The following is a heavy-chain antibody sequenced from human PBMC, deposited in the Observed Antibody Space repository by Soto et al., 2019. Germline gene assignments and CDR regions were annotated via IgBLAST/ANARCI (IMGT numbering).Heavy chain of an antibody. CDR2: ISGSGGTT. D-gene: IGHD6-6*01. CDR1: GFTFSSYA. J-gene: IGHJ6*02. Sequence: GGSLRLSCAASGFTFSSYAMSWIRQAPGKGLEWVSSISGSGGTTYYADSVKGRFTISRDNSKNTLYLQMNSLRAEATAVYFCSKAFARRSFYNYYCMDCWGQGTTVTVSS. V-gene: IGHV3-23*01. CDR3: SKAFARRSFYNYYCMDC.